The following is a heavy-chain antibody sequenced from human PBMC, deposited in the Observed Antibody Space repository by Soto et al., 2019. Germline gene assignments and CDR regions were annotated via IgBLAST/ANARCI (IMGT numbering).Heavy chain of an antibody. CDR3: TTDSELLAAAGPRGPVYYYYGMDV. Sequence: GGSLRLSCAASGFTFSNAWMNWVRQAPGKGLEWVGRIKSKTDGGTTDYAAPVKGRLTISRDDSKNTLYLQMNSLKTEDTAVYYCTTDSELLAAAGPRGPVYYYYGMDVWGQGTTVTVSS. CDR1: GFTFSNAW. CDR2: IKSKTDGGTT. D-gene: IGHD6-13*01. V-gene: IGHV3-15*07. J-gene: IGHJ6*02.